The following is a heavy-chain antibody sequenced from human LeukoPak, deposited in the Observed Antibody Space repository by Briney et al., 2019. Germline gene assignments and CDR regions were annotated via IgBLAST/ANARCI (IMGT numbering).Heavy chain of an antibody. V-gene: IGHV3-23*01. Sequence: GGSLRLSCAASGFTFSTYAMSWVRQAPGKGLEWVSAISGSGGSTYYADSVKGRFTISRDNSKNTLYLQMNSLRAEDTAVYYCAKKQDFWSDNPFDYWGQGTLVTVSS. CDR1: GFTFSTYA. D-gene: IGHD3-3*01. J-gene: IGHJ4*02. CDR2: ISGSGGST. CDR3: AKKQDFWSDNPFDY.